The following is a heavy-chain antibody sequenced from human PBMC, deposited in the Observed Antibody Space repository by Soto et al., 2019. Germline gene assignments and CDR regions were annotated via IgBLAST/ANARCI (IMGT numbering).Heavy chain of an antibody. D-gene: IGHD6-6*01. CDR2: IYHGGAT. J-gene: IGHJ6*02. Sequence: QVQLQESGPGLVKPSGTLSLTCAVSGGSIRGHYWWSWVRQTPGKGLEWIGVIYHGGATYYNPSLKSRVTISTDESNSQLPLKLNSVTAAATAVSYCAHQTSSYTLDVWGQGTTVTVSS. CDR3: AHQTSSYTLDV. CDR1: GGSIRGHYW. V-gene: IGHV4-4*02.